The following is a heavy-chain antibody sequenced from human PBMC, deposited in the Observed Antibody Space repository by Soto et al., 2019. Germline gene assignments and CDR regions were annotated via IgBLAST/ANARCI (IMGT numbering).Heavy chain of an antibody. J-gene: IGHJ4*02. V-gene: IGHV1-69*12. CDR2: IIPIFGTA. CDR1: GGTFSSYA. CDR3: AREGGSSNGFDY. D-gene: IGHD6-6*01. Sequence: QVQLVQSGAEVKKPGSSVKVSCKASGGTFSSYAISWVRQAPGQGLEWMGGIIPIFGTANYAQKFQGRVTVXGXXSTSRADMELSSLRSEDTAVYYWAREGGSSNGFDYWGQGTLVSVSS.